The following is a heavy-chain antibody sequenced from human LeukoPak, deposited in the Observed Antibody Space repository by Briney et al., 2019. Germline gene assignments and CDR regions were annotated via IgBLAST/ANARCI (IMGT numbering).Heavy chain of an antibody. CDR1: GYTFTSYG. V-gene: IGHV1-18*01. Sequence: ASVKVSCKASGYTFTSYGISWVRQAPGQGLEWMGWISAYNGNTNYAQKLQGRVTMTTDTSTSTAYMELRSLRSDDTAVYYCARDPARNYDILTGYQIFRLDYWGQGTLVTVSS. D-gene: IGHD3-9*01. CDR2: ISAYNGNT. CDR3: ARDPARNYDILTGYQIFRLDY. J-gene: IGHJ4*02.